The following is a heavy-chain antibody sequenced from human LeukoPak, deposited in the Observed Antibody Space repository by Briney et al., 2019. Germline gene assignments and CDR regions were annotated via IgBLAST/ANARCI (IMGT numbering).Heavy chain of an antibody. CDR1: GFTFSSYG. D-gene: IGHD2-21*01. CDR3: AKDFRIGYSAHFDY. J-gene: IGHJ4*02. Sequence: GGSLRLSCAASGFTFSSYGMHWVRQAPGKGLEWVAVIWYDGSNKYYADSVKGRFTISRDNSKNTLYLQMDSLRGEDTAVYYCAKDFRIGYSAHFDYWGQGALVTVSS. V-gene: IGHV3-33*06. CDR2: IWYDGSNK.